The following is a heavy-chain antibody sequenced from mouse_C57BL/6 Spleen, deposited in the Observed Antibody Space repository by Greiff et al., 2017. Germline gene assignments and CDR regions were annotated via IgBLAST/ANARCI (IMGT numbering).Heavy chain of an antibody. V-gene: IGHV5-12*01. CDR2: LSNGGGST. Sequence: DVMLVESGGGLVQPGGSLKLSCAASGFTFSDYYMYWVRQTPEKRLEWVAYLSNGGGSTYYTDTVKGRFTISRDNAKNTLYLQMSRLKSEDTAMYYCAREGWNYWGQGTTLTVSS. CDR3: AREGWNY. J-gene: IGHJ2*01. D-gene: IGHD1-1*02. CDR1: GFTFSDYY.